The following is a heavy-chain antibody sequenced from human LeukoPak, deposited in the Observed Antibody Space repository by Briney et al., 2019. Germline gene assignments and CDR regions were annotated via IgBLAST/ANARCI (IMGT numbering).Heavy chain of an antibody. CDR3: ARGSIVATIDNDAFDI. D-gene: IGHD5-12*01. CDR2: IIPILGIA. Sequence: ASVKVSCKASGGTFSSYAISWVRQAPGQGLEWMGRIIPILGIANYAQKFQGRVTITADKSTSTAYMELSSLRSEDTAVYYCARGSIVATIDNDAFDIWGQGTMVTVSS. J-gene: IGHJ3*02. CDR1: GGTFSSYA. V-gene: IGHV1-69*04.